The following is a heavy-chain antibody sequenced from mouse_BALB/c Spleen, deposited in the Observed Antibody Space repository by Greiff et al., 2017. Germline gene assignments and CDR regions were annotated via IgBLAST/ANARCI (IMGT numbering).Heavy chain of an antibody. D-gene: IGHD2-4*01. CDR1: GYTFTEYI. V-gene: IGHV1-62-2*01. J-gene: IGHJ4*01. CDR2: FYPGSGSI. CDR3: ARHEDGGMITTGYYAMDY. Sequence: QVQLQQSGAELVKPGASVKLSCKASGYTFTEYIIHWVKQRSGQGLEWIGWFYPGSGSIKYNEKFKDKATLTADKSSSTVYMELSRLTSEDSAVYFCARHEDGGMITTGYYAMDYWGQGTSVTVSS.